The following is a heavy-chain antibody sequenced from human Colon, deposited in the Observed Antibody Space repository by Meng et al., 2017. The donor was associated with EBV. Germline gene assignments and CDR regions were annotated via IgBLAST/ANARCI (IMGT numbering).Heavy chain of an antibody. CDR2: IHHSGST. J-gene: IGHJ4*02. D-gene: IGHD3-10*01. CDR1: GGAFRGGHYY. CDR3: ARRRGGSGRDC. V-gene: IGHV4-39*01. Sequence: HLQPTGSGPRGGDPSEARSHHRPFCGGAFRGGHYYGDGARQPPGKGRQLIGTIHHSGSTSFNPFLQIRVPMFVTTSKNHFSRMLTPGTATDTAVYYWARRRGGSGRDCCGQGTLVTVSS.